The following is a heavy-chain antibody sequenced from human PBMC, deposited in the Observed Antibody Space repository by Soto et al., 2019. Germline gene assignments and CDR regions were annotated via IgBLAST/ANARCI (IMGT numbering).Heavy chain of an antibody. D-gene: IGHD6-6*01. J-gene: IGHJ6*02. CDR1: GGSMNDYY. Sequence: LALTCTVSGGSMNDYYWSWIRQPAGKGLEWIGRIFTSGNTNYNPSLRSRLTMSVDTSTNQVSLRLTSVTAADTAVYYCASGRLVSRYYGLDVWGQGTTVTVSS. V-gene: IGHV4-4*07. CDR3: ASGRLVSRYYGLDV. CDR2: IFTSGNT.